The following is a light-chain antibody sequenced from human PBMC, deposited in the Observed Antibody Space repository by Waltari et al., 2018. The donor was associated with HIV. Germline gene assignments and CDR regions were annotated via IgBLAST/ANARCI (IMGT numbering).Light chain of an antibody. CDR3: QQAFSFPHT. Sequence: DIKLPQAPFSVSVFVGGTVSITCRSSQSVGDKLAWYQVKTGEAPKLLIYGASKLQSGVPSRFAASVSGPEFSLTITGLQSDDSGAYFCQQAFSFPHTFGGGT. CDR2: GAS. V-gene: IGKV1D-12*01. CDR1: QSVGDK. J-gene: IGKJ4*01.